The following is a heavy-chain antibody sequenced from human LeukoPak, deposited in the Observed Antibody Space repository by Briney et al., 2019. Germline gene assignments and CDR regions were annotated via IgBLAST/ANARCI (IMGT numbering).Heavy chain of an antibody. D-gene: IGHD3-3*01. CDR3: ARVNAGLRFLEWSHLFDY. Sequence: SETLSLTCAVYGGSFSGYYWSWIRQPPGKGLEWIGGINHSGSTNYNPSLKSRVTISVDTSKNQFSLKLSSVTAADTAVYYCARVNAGLRFLEWSHLFDYWGQGTLVTASS. J-gene: IGHJ4*02. CDR2: INHSGST. V-gene: IGHV4-34*01. CDR1: GGSFSGYY.